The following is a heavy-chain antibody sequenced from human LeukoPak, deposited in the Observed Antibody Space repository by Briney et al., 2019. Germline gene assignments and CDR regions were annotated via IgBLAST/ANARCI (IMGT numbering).Heavy chain of an antibody. Sequence: GGSLRLSCAASGFTFSSYAMSWVRQPPGKGLEWVSAISGIGGSTYYADSVKGRFTISRDNSKNTLYLQMNSLRAEDSAVFYCAKDTNSSGRVPWGQGTLVTVSS. J-gene: IGHJ5*02. CDR1: GFTFSSYA. CDR2: ISGIGGST. D-gene: IGHD5-18*01. CDR3: AKDTNSSGRVP. V-gene: IGHV3-23*01.